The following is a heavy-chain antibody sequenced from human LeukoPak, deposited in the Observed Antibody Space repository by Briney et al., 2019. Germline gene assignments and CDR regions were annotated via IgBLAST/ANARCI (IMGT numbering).Heavy chain of an antibody. CDR3: ARVSYYDSSGYCDDY. CDR1: GFTFSSYV. V-gene: IGHV3-30*14. J-gene: IGHJ4*02. CDR2: IPYDGSNE. D-gene: IGHD3-22*01. Sequence: GGSLRLSCAASGFTFSSYVMHWVRQAPGKGLEWVAIIPYDGSNEYYADSVKGRFTISRDNSKNTLYLQMNSLRAEDTAVYYCARVSYYDSSGYCDDYWGQGTLVTVSS.